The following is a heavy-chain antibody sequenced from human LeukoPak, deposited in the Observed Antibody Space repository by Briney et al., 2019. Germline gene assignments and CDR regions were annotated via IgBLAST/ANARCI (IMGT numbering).Heavy chain of an antibody. V-gene: IGHV3-23*01. Sequence: PGFSVTLPCAASVFRFRRYSLRWVRQAPAKGLEWVSSITGGGKNTYYADSVRGRFTISRDNTKNRLHLQMNGLRPDATTVYYCAKGLTRSQDYWGQGTLVTVSS. CDR2: ITGGGKNT. D-gene: IGHD3-9*01. J-gene: IGHJ4*02. CDR3: AKGLTRSQDY. CDR1: VFRFRRYS.